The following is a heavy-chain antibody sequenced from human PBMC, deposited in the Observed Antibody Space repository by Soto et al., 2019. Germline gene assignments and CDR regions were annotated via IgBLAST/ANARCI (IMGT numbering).Heavy chain of an antibody. CDR1: GGSFSGYY. CDR2: INHSGST. Sequence: QVQLQQWGAGLLKPSETLSLTCAVYGGSFSGYYWSWIRQPPGKGLEWIGEINHSGSTNYNPSLKSRVTISVDTSKNQFSLKLSSVTAADTAVYYSARGLLLYSPFDYWGQGTLVTVSS. V-gene: IGHV4-34*01. D-gene: IGHD2-2*02. CDR3: ARGLLLYSPFDY. J-gene: IGHJ4*02.